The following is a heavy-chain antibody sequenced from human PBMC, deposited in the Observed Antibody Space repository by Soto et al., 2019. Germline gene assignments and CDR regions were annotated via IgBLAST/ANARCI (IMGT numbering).Heavy chain of an antibody. CDR3: ARGRGSGWYSGYYYYMDV. D-gene: IGHD6-19*01. Sequence: GGSLRLSCAASEFTFSNYWMHWFRQAPGKGLVWVSRIKGDGSITYYADSVKGRFTISRDNAKNTLYLQMNSLRAEDTAVYYCARGRGSGWYSGYYYYMDVWGKGTTVTVSS. CDR1: EFTFSNYW. V-gene: IGHV3-74*01. J-gene: IGHJ6*03. CDR2: IKGDGSIT.